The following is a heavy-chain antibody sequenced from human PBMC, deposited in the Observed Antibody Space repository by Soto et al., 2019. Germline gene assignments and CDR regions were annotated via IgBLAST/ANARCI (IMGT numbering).Heavy chain of an antibody. J-gene: IGHJ3*02. Sequence: EVQLLESGGGLVQPGGSLRLSCAASGFTFNSCAITWVRQAPGKGLEWVSTISGSSSSTFYADSVKGRFTTSRDNSKNMLYLQMDGLRAEDTAVYYCAKEYIVTTIADAFDIWGQGTMVTVSS. CDR3: AKEYIVTTIADAFDI. V-gene: IGHV3-23*01. CDR1: GFTFNSCA. CDR2: ISGSSSST. D-gene: IGHD5-12*01.